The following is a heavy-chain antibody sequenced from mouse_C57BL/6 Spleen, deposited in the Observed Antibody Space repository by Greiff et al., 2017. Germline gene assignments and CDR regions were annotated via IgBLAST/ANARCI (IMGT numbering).Heavy chain of an antibody. Sequence: QVQLQQPGAELVKPGASVKMSCKASGYTFTSYWITWVKQRPGQGLEWIGDIYPGSGSTNYNEKFKSKATLTVDTSSSPAYMQLSSLTSEDSAVYYCARSGYYGYAPDYWGQGTTLTVSS. D-gene: IGHD2-2*01. CDR3: ARSGYYGYAPDY. V-gene: IGHV1-55*01. CDR1: GYTFTSYW. CDR2: IYPGSGST. J-gene: IGHJ2*01.